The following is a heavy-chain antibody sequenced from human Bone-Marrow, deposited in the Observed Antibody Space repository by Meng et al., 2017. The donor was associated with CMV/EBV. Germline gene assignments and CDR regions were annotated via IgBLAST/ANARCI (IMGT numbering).Heavy chain of an antibody. CDR1: GFTFSSYS. CDR3: ARDGGEDIVVVPAAITSHYFVY. Sequence: GGSLRLSCAASGFTFSSYSMNWVRQAPGKGLEWVSSISSSSSYIYYADSVKGRFTISRDNAKNSLYLQMNSLRAEDTAVYYCARDGGEDIVVVPAAITSHYFVYWGQGTLVTVSS. V-gene: IGHV3-21*01. D-gene: IGHD2-2*02. J-gene: IGHJ4*02. CDR2: ISSSSSYI.